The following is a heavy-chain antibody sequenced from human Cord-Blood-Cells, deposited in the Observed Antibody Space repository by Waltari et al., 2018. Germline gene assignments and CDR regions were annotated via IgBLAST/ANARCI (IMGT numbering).Heavy chain of an antibody. CDR2: ISSSSSYR. Sequence: EVQLVESGGGLVKPGGSLRLSCAASGFTFSSYSMNWVRQAPGKGLEWVSSISSSSSYRYYADSVKGRFTISRDNAKNSLYLQMNSLRAEDTAVYYCARDLRSGDYWGQGTLVTVSS. J-gene: IGHJ4*02. D-gene: IGHD3-3*01. CDR1: GFTFSSYS. CDR3: ARDLRSGDY. V-gene: IGHV3-21*01.